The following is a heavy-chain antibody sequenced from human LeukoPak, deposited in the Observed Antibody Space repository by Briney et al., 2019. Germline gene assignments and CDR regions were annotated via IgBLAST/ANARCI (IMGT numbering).Heavy chain of an antibody. V-gene: IGHV3-64*01. Sequence: SGGSLRLSCAASGFTFSSYAMHWVRQAPGKGLEYASAISNNGGTTYYANSVRGRFTISRDNSKNTLYLQMGSLRAEDKAVYYCARVNGSGSYYDYWGQGTLVTVSS. CDR2: ISNNGGTT. J-gene: IGHJ4*02. CDR3: ARVNGSGSYYDY. CDR1: GFTFSSYA. D-gene: IGHD3-10*01.